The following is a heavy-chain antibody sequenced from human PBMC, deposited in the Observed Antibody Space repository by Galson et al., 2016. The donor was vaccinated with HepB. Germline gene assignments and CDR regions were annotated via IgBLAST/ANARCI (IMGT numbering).Heavy chain of an antibody. CDR2: INSSGGST. CDR3: ARDPGRGRYGMDV. Sequence: VKVSCKASGYTFTSYYMHWVRQAPGQGLEWMGIINSSGGSTSYAQKFYGRVTMTRDTSTSTVYMELSSLRSEDTAVYYCARDPGRGRYGMDVWGQGTTVTVSS. D-gene: IGHD1-14*01. J-gene: IGHJ6*02. V-gene: IGHV1-46*01. CDR1: GYTFTSYY.